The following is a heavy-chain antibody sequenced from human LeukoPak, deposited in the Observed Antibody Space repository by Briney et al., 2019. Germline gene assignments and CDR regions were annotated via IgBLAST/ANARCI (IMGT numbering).Heavy chain of an antibody. CDR2: IISIHGTT. J-gene: IGHJ3*02. D-gene: IGHD2-15*01. CDR1: GGIFISYT. V-gene: IGHV1-69*08. CDR3: ALNDNRMVAASGVFNI. Sequence: SVKVSCKASGGIFISYTINWMRQGPGQGLEWMGRIISIHGTTHYSQKFQDRVTITADKSTGTAYMELSSLRAEDTGVYYCALNDNRMVAASGVFNIWGQGTMVTVSS.